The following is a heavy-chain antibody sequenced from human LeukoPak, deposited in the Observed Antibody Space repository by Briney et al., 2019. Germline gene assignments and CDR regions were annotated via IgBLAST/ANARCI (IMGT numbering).Heavy chain of an antibody. J-gene: IGHJ4*02. Sequence: PSETLSLTCTVSGGSISSSSYYWGWIRQPPGEGLEWIGSIYYSGSTYYNPSLKSRVTISVDTSKNQFSLKLSSVTAADTAAYYCARQRTYYDFWNGYYPSTDFDYWGQGTLVTVSS. CDR1: GGSISSSSYY. D-gene: IGHD3-3*01. CDR3: ARQRTYYDFWNGYYPSTDFDY. CDR2: IYYSGST. V-gene: IGHV4-39*01.